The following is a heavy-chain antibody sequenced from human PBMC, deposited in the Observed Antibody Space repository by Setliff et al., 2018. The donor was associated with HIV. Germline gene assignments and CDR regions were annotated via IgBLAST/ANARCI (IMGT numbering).Heavy chain of an antibody. CDR3: TTDSITIFGVVIHYYYYYMDV. CDR1: GFTFSSYA. D-gene: IGHD3-3*01. V-gene: IGHV3-23*01. CDR2: ISGSGGST. J-gene: IGHJ6*03. Sequence: GGSLRLSCAASGFTFSSYAMSWVRQAPGKGLEWVSAISGSGGSTYYADSVKGRFTISRDNSKNTLYLQMNSLKTEDTAVYYCTTDSITIFGVVIHYYYYYMDVWGKGTTVTVSS.